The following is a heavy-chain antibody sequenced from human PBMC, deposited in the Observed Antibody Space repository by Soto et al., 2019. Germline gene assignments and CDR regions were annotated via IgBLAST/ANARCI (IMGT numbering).Heavy chain of an antibody. CDR3: ARVTMVIRDSDHFGVDV. J-gene: IGHJ6*02. Sequence: SETLSLTCTVSGGSISSAGFYWSWIRQHPGKGLEWIGYIYYSGSTYYNPSLKSRLVISVDTSKNQFSLKLSSVTAADTAVYFCARVTMVIRDSDHFGVDVWGHGTTVTVSS. CDR2: IYYSGST. CDR1: GGSISSAGFY. D-gene: IGHD4-17*01. V-gene: IGHV4-31*03.